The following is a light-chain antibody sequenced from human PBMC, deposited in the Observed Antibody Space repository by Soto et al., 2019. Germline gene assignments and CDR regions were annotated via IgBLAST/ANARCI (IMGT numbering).Light chain of an antibody. Sequence: DIVMTQSPLSLPVTPGEPASISCRSSPSLLHSNGYNYLDWYLQKPGQSPXLRIYLGSNRASGVPDRLSGSGSGTDFTLKISRVEAEDVGVYYCMQALQTRTFGQGTKVDIK. CDR1: PSLLHSNGYNY. V-gene: IGKV2-28*01. CDR2: LGS. J-gene: IGKJ1*01. CDR3: MQALQTRT.